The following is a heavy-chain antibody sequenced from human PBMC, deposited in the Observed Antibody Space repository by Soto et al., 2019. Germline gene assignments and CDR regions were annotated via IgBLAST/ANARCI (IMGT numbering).Heavy chain of an antibody. CDR2: INHSGST. Sequence: QVQPQKWGAGLLKPSETLSLTCAVYGGSFSVHYWSWIRQPPGKGLEWIGDINHSGSTNYNPSLKSRVTISVDTSKNQFSLKLTSVTAADTAVYYCAGGPRRRGYSFGYVDYWGQGTLVTVSS. V-gene: IGHV4-34*01. D-gene: IGHD5-18*01. J-gene: IGHJ4*02. CDR1: GGSFSVHY. CDR3: AGGPRRRGYSFGYVDY.